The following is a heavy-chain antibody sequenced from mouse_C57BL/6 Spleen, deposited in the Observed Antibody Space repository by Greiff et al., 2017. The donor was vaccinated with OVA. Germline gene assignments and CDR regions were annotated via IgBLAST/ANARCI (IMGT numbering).Heavy chain of an antibody. J-gene: IGHJ1*03. CDR1: GYTFTSYW. CDR2: IDPSDSYT. CDR3: ARINYGSSPWYFDV. D-gene: IGHD1-1*01. Sequence: QVQLQQSGAELVMPGASVKLSCKASGYTFTSYWMHWVKQRPGQGLEWIGEIDPSDSYTNYTQKFKGKSTLTVDKSSSTAYMQLSSLTSEDAAVDYWARINYGSSPWYFDVWGTGTTVTVSA. V-gene: IGHV1-69*01.